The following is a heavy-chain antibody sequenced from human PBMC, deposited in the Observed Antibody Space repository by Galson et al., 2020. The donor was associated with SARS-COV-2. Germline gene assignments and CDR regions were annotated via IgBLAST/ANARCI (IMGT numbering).Heavy chain of an antibody. CDR1: GFTFSSYE. CDR3: ARETLYESSGYNTFDY. D-gene: IGHD3-22*01. V-gene: IGHV3-48*03. CDR2: ISSSSDFI. J-gene: IGHJ4*02. Sequence: TGGSLRLSCAASGFTFSSYEMNWVRQAPGKGLEWVSYISSSSDFIYYADSVKGRFTISRDNAKNSLSLQMNSLRAEDTAVYYCARETLYESSGYNTFDYWGQGTLVTVSS.